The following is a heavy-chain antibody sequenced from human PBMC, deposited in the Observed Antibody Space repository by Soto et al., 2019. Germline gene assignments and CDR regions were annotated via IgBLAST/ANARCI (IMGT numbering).Heavy chain of an antibody. CDR1: GFTVSSYS. J-gene: IGHJ6*03. CDR3: ARGRSSSWYAYYYYMDV. V-gene: IGHV3-21*01. Sequence: PGGSLRLSCAASGFTVSSYSMNWVRQAPGKGLEWVSSISSSSSYIYYADSVKGRFTISRDNAKNSLYLQMNSLRAEDTAVYYCARGRSSSWYAYYYYMDVWGKGTTVTVSS. CDR2: ISSSSSYI. D-gene: IGHD6-13*01.